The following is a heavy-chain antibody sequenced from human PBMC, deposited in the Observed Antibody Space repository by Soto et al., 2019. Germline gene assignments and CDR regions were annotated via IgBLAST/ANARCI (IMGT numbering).Heavy chain of an antibody. J-gene: IGHJ3*02. CDR3: AREPRGDGYTYAFDI. CDR1: GGTFSSYS. V-gene: IGHV1-69*12. CDR2: INPIFGTA. Sequence: QVTLVQSGAEVKKPGSSLKISCKASGGTFSSYSITWVRQAPGQGLEWMGGINPIFGTANYAQNFQGRVTIGADETTTTAYMELRSLRSDDRAVYYWAREPRGDGYTYAFDIWGQGKMVTVSS. D-gene: IGHD5-12*01.